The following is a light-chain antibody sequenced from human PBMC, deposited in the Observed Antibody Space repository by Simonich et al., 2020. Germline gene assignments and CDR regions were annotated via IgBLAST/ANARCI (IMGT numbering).Light chain of an antibody. Sequence: DIVMTQSPASLAVSLGERATINCKSSQSVLYSSNNKNYLAWSQQKPGQPPKLLIYWSSTRESGGPDRFSGSGSGTDFTLTISSLQAEDVAVYYCQQYYSTPYTFGQGTKLEIK. CDR3: QQYYSTPYT. J-gene: IGKJ2*01. CDR1: QSVLYSSNNKNY. V-gene: IGKV4-1*01. CDR2: WSS.